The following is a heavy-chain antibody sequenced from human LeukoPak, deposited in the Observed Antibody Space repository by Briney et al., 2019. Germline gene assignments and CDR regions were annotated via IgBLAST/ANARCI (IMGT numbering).Heavy chain of an antibody. CDR2: INPNSGGT. Sequence: GASVEVSCKASGYTFTGYYMHWVRQAPRQGLEWMGWINPNSGGTNYAQKFQGRATTTRDTSISTAYMQLSRLGSDDTAVYYCARTWIPSGMDVWGQGATVTVSS. J-gene: IGHJ6*01. V-gene: IGHV1-2*02. CDR1: GYTFTGYY. D-gene: IGHD5-12*01. CDR3: ARTWIPSGMDV.